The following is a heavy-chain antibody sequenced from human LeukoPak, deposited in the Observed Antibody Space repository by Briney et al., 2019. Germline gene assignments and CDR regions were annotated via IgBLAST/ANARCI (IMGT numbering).Heavy chain of an antibody. V-gene: IGHV3-30-3*01. J-gene: IGHJ4*02. D-gene: IGHD7-27*01. CDR3: ARGELGSFDY. Sequence: GGSLRLSCAASGFTFSSYAMHWVRQAPGKGLEWVAVISYDGSNKYCADSVKGRFTISRDNSKNTLYLQMNSLRAEDTAVYYCARGELGSFDYWGQGTLVTVSS. CDR2: ISYDGSNK. CDR1: GFTFSSYA.